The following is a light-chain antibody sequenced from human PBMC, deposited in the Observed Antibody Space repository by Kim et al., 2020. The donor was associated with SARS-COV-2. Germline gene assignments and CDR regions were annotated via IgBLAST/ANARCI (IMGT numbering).Light chain of an antibody. CDR2: TNN. J-gene: IGLJ2*01. V-gene: IGLV1-44*01. CDR3: AAWDDSLSGVI. CDR1: RSNTGTNA. Sequence: ELTQPPSASGTPGQRVTISCSGSRSNTGTNAVDWYQQLPGTAPKLLIYTNNLRPSGVPERFSGSKSDTSAYLAISGLRSEDEADYYCAAWDDSLSGVIFGGGTQLTVL.